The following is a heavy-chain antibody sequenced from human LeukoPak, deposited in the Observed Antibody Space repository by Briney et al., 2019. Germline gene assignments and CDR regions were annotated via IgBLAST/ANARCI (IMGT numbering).Heavy chain of an antibody. J-gene: IGHJ3*02. V-gene: IGHV3-11*01. CDR1: GFTFSDYY. D-gene: IGHD1-14*01. Sequence: GGSLRLSCAASGFTFSDYYMSWIRQAPGKGLEWVSYISSSGSTIYYADSVKGRFAISRDNAKNSLYLQMNSLRAEDTAVYYCARDRRTPKSKPDAFDIWGQGTMVTVSS. CDR3: ARDRRTPKSKPDAFDI. CDR2: ISSSGSTI.